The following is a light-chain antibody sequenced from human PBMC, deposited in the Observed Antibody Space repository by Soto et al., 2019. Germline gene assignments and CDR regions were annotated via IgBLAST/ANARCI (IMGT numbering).Light chain of an antibody. CDR3: QQYNSHST. CDR2: KAS. J-gene: IGKJ4*01. CDR1: QCISSW. Sequence: DIQMTQSPSTLSASVGDRVTITCRASQCISSWLAWYQQKPGKAPKLLIYKASSLESGVPSRFSGRGSDTEFTLTISSLHPDDFATYYCQQYNSHSTFGGGTKVEIK. V-gene: IGKV1-5*03.